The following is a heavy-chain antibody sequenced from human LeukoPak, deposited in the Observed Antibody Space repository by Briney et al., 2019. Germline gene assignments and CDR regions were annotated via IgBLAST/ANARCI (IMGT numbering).Heavy chain of an antibody. D-gene: IGHD2-21*02. J-gene: IGHJ4*02. V-gene: IGHV3-49*03. Sequence: PGGSLRLSCTASGFTFGDYAMSWFRQAPGKGLEWVGFIRSKAYGGTTEYAASVKGRFTISRDDSKSIAYLQMNSLKTEDTAVYYCTRGRVGCSGGDCYPFGWGALFDYWGQGTLVTVSS. CDR1: GFTFGDYA. CDR2: IRSKAYGGTT. CDR3: TRGRVGCSGGDCYPFGWGALFDY.